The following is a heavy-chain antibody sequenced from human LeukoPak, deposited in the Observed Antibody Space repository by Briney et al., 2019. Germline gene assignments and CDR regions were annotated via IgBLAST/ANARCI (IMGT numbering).Heavy chain of an antibody. J-gene: IGHJ4*02. V-gene: IGHV3-30*02. D-gene: IGHD4-17*01. CDR3: ARDAGFHDYGDFFFDY. CDR2: IRYDGSNK. Sequence: PGGSLRLSCAASGFTFSSYGMHWVRQAPGKGLEWVAFIRYDGSNKDHADSVKGRFTISRDNSKNTLYLQMNSLRAEDTAVYYCARDAGFHDYGDFFFDYWGQGTLVTVSS. CDR1: GFTFSSYG.